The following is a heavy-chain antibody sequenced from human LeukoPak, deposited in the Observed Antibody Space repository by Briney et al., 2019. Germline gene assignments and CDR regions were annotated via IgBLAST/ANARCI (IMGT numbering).Heavy chain of an antibody. V-gene: IGHV1-18*01. D-gene: IGHD3-10*01. CDR2: ISAYNGNT. CDR1: GYTFTSYG. Sequence: ASVKVSCKASGYTFTSYGISWVRQAPGQGLEWMGWISAYNGNTNYAQKLQGRVTMTTDTSTSTAYMELRSPRSDDTAVYYCARSGSGSYYNEGIDYWGQGTLATVSS. J-gene: IGHJ4*02. CDR3: ARSGSGSYYNEGIDY.